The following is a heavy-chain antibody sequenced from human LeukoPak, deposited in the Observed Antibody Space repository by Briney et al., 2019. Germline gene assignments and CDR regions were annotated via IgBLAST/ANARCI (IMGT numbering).Heavy chain of an antibody. CDR2: IYYSGST. CDR3: ARTSEGGYTYDYFYYYYMDV. CDR1: GGSISSYY. Sequence: SETLSLTCTVSGGSISSYYWSWIRQAPGKGLEWIGYIYYSGSTNYNPSLKSRVTISVDTSKNQFSLKLSSVTAADTAVYYCARTSEGGYTYDYFYYYYMDVWGKGTTVTISS. V-gene: IGHV4-59*01. J-gene: IGHJ6*03. D-gene: IGHD5-18*01.